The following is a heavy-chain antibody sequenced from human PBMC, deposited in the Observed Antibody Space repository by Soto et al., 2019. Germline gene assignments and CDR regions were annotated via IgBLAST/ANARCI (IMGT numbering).Heavy chain of an antibody. J-gene: IGHJ4*02. V-gene: IGHV3-30*18. Sequence: QVQLVESGGGVVQPGRSLRLSCAASGFTFSSYGMHWVRQAPGKGLEWVAVISYDGSNKYYADSVKGRFTISSDNSKNTLYLQMNSLRAEDTAVYYCAKDGGAVAGIFDYWGQGTLVTVSS. CDR3: AKDGGAVAGIFDY. D-gene: IGHD6-19*01. CDR2: ISYDGSNK. CDR1: GFTFSSYG.